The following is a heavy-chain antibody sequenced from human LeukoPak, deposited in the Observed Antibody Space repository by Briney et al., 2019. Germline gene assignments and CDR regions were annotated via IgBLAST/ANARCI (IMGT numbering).Heavy chain of an antibody. V-gene: IGHV4-30-2*01. CDR1: GGSISSGGYY. Sequence: PSQTLSLTCTVSGGSISSGGYYWSWIRQPPGKGLEWIGYIYHSGSTYYNPSLKSRVTISLDRSKNQFSLKLSSVTAADTAVYYCARDSVGIAARPEWGQGTLVTVSS. CDR2: IYHSGST. CDR3: ARDSVGIAARPE. D-gene: IGHD6-6*01. J-gene: IGHJ4*02.